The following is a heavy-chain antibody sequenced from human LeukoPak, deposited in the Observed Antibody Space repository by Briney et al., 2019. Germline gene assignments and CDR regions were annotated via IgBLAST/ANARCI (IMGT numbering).Heavy chain of an antibody. D-gene: IGHD6-19*01. CDR1: GGSISSGGYY. CDR3: ASGQSSCWSEDY. CDR2: IYYSGSN. Sequence: PAETLSLTCTVSGGSISSGGYYWSWIRQHRGKGLEWIVYIYYSGSNYSNPSLKSRVTISVDTSKNQFSLKLSSVTAADTAVYYCASGQSSCWSEDYWGQGTLVTVSS. J-gene: IGHJ4*02. V-gene: IGHV4-31*03.